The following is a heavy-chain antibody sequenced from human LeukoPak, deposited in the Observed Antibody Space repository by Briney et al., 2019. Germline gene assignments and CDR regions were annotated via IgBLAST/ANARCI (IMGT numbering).Heavy chain of an antibody. V-gene: IGHV3-7*01. J-gene: IGHJ4*02. CDR3: AGGAGWSIDY. CDR1: GFTFSDYW. D-gene: IGHD2-15*01. CDR2: LKQDGSEI. Sequence: GGSLRRSCAASGFTFSDYWMNWVRQAPGKGLEWVAILKQDGSEILYVDSVKGRFTISRDNAKNSLYLQMNSLRAEDTAVYYCAGGAGWSIDYWGQGTLVTVSS.